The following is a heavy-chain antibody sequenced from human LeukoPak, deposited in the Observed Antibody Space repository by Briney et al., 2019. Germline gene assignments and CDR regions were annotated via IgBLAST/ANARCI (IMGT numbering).Heavy chain of an antibody. V-gene: IGHV1-69*05. CDR3: AGGVPAAIRYYYYYMDV. CDR2: IIPIFGTA. J-gene: IGHJ6*03. Sequence: ASVKVSCKASGGTFSSYAISWVRQAPGQGLEWMGGIIPIFGTANYAQKFQGRVTITTDESTSTAYMELSSLRSEDTAVYYCAGGVPAAIRYYYYYMDVWGKGTTVTVSS. D-gene: IGHD2-2*02. CDR1: GGTFSSYA.